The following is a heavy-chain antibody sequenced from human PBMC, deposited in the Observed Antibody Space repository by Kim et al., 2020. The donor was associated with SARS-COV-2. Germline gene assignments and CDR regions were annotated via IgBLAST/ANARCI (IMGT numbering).Heavy chain of an antibody. D-gene: IGHD6-13*01. V-gene: IGHV1-69*04. CDR3: ARDLLYSSSWYKY. Sequence: YAQKFQGRVTITADKSTSTAYMELSSLRSEDTAVYYCARDLLYSSSWYKYWGQGTLVTVSS. J-gene: IGHJ4*02.